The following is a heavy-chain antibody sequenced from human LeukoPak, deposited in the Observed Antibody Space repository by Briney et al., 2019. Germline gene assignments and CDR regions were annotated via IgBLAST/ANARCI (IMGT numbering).Heavy chain of an antibody. CDR1: GFTFSSYA. CDR2: ISGSGGST. Sequence: PGGSLRLSCAASGFTFSSYAMSWVCQAPGKGLEWVSAISGSGGSTYYADSVKGRFTISRDNSKNTLYLQMNSLRAEDTAVYYCAKDSFSGSYFDYWGQGTLVAVSS. CDR3: AKDSFSGSYFDY. V-gene: IGHV3-23*01. J-gene: IGHJ4*02. D-gene: IGHD3-10*01.